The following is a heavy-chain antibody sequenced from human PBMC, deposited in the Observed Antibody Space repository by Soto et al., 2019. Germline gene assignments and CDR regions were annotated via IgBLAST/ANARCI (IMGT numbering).Heavy chain of an antibody. CDR2: ITKDGSSK. CDR1: GFTFSSYG. V-gene: IGHV3-33*01. J-gene: IGHJ6*02. D-gene: IGHD4-17*01. Sequence: QVQLVESGGGVVQPGRSLTVSCEASGFTFSSYGMHWVRQAPGKGLDWVAVITKDGSSKYYADSVKGRFTISRDNSRNMLSLQMNTLRAEDTALYYCVRDDDGPKNGMDVWGQGTTVTVSS. CDR3: VRDDDGPKNGMDV.